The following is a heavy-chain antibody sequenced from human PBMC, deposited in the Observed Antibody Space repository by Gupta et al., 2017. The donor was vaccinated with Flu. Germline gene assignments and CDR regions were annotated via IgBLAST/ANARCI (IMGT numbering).Heavy chain of an antibody. D-gene: IGHD3-3*01. J-gene: IGHJ6*02. CDR3: ARSSSCGVVSTFGMDV. CDR2: VGGSGVGP. Sequence: EVQVLESGGGSVKPGESLRLSCQVSGFTFRDFAMNWVRQAPGKGLQWVSSVGGSGVGPYYADSVKGRVTISRYNYKNTLFLDMDNLRVDDTAIYYCARSSSCGVVSTFGMDVWGQGTTVTVSS. V-gene: IGHV3-23*01. CDR1: GFTFRDFA.